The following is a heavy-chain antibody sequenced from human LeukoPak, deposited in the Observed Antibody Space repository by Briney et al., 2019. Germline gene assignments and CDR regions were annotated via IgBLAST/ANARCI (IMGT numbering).Heavy chain of an antibody. J-gene: IGHJ4*02. Sequence: SETLSLTCTVSGGSISSGDYYWSWIRQPPGKGLEWIGYIYYSGSTYYNPSLKSRVTISVDTSKNQFSLKLSSVTAADTAVYYCARDPRYCSSTSCYTPPDWGQGTLVTVSS. CDR3: ARDPRYCSSTSCYTPPD. CDR2: IYYSGST. CDR1: GGSISSGDYY. V-gene: IGHV4-30-4*08. D-gene: IGHD2-2*02.